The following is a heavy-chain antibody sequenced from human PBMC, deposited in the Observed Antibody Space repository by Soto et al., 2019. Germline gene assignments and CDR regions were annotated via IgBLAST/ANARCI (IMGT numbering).Heavy chain of an antibody. CDR3: ATYSSSWYFGY. D-gene: IGHD6-13*01. V-gene: IGHV1-46*01. CDR2: INPSGGST. J-gene: IGHJ4*02. CDR1: GYTFTSYY. Sequence: GASVKVSCKASGYTFTSYYMHWVRQAPGQGLEWMGIINPSGGSTSYAQKFQGRVTMTRDTSASTAYMELSSLRSEDTAVYYCATYSSSWYFGYWGQGTLVTVSS.